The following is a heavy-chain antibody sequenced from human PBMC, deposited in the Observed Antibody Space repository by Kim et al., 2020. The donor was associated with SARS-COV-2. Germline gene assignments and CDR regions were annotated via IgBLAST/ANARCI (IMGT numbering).Heavy chain of an antibody. D-gene: IGHD3-10*01. CDR1: GYTFTSYG. V-gene: IGHV1-18*01. CDR2: ISAYNGNT. Sequence: ASVKVSCKASGYTFTSYGISWVRQAPGQGLEWMGWISAYNGNTNYAQKLQGRVTMTTDTSTSTAYMELRSLRSDDTAVYYCARDLDYGSGSYYPVTYHYYCMDVWGQGTTVTVSS. CDR3: ARDLDYGSGSYYPVTYHYYCMDV. J-gene: IGHJ6*02.